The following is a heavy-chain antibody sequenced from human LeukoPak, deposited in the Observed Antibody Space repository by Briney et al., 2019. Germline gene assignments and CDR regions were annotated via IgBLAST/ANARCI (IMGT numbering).Heavy chain of an antibody. CDR2: IIPIFGTA. CDR1: GGTFSSYA. D-gene: IGHD3-22*01. V-gene: IGHV1-69*06. J-gene: IGHJ5*02. CDR3: AKERESMIVVVKPHNWFDP. Sequence: SVKVSCKASGGTFSSYAISWVRQAPGQGLEWMGGIIPIFGTANYAQKFQGRVTITADKSTSTAYMELSSLRSEDTAVYYCAKERESMIVVVKPHNWFDPWGQGTLVTVSS.